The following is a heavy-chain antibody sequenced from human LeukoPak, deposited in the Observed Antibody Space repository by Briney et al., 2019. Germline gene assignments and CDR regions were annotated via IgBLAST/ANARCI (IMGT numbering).Heavy chain of an antibody. Sequence: SQTLSLTCTVSGGSISSGGCYWSWIPQHPGKGLEGLGYIYAGGSTYYNPSLKSRVTISVDTTKNQFCLKLSSVTAADTAVYYCARDRTAAAGNFVPWGQGNLGTVSS. CDR1: GGSISSGGCY. J-gene: IGHJ5*02. D-gene: IGHD6-13*01. CDR3: ARDRTAAAGNFVP. CDR2: IYAGGST. V-gene: IGHV4-31*03.